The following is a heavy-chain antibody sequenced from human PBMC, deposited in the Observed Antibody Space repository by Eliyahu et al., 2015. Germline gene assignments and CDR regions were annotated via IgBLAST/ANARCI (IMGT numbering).Heavy chain of an antibody. CDR1: FSSYA. Sequence: FSSYAMSWVRQAPGKGLEWVSAISGSGGSTYYADSVKGRFTISRDNSKNTLYLQMNSLRAEDTAVYYCAKDTGGYRNWFDPWGQGTLVTVSS. CDR3: AKDTGGYRNWFDP. V-gene: IGHV3-23*01. J-gene: IGHJ5*02. CDR2: ISGSGGST. D-gene: IGHD3-22*01.